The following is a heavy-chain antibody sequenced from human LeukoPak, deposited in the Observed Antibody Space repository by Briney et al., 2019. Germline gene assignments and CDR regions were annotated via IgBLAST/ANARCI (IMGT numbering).Heavy chain of an antibody. J-gene: IGHJ4*02. Sequence: PGGSLRLSCAASGFTFSSYAMSWVRQAPGKGLEWVSVSYSSGSIFSADSVKGRFTSSRDNSKTTLYLQMNSLRLEDTAVYYCAGGTTVTTAFDYWGQGILVTVSS. CDR2: SYSSGSI. CDR1: GFTFSSYA. CDR3: AGGTTVTTAFDY. D-gene: IGHD4-11*01. V-gene: IGHV3-23*05.